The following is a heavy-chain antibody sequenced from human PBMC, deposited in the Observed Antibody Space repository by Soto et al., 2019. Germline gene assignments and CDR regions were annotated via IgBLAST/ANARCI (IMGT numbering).Heavy chain of an antibody. CDR2: IYYSGGT. D-gene: IGHD3-16*01. V-gene: IGHV4-59*08. Sequence: QVQLQESGPGLVKPSETLSLTCTVSGDSISRYYWSWIRQPPGKGLEWLGYIYYSGGTIYNPSLNSRVTRSVDTSKNHFSLRLTSVTATDTAVYFCARHDLRGGAYDVWGRGTMVIVSS. J-gene: IGHJ3*01. CDR3: ARHDLRGGAYDV. CDR1: GDSISRYY.